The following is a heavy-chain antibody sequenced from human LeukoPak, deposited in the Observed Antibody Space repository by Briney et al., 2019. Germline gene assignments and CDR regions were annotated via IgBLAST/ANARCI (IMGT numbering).Heavy chain of an antibody. J-gene: IGHJ4*02. Sequence: GGSLRLSCEASGFTFSNYDMHWVRQAPGKGLEWGAFISSDGSNEYYGDSVKGRFTIFRDNLILYLQMNSLRPEDTAVYFCARESFALDYWGQGTLVTVSS. V-gene: IGHV3-30-3*01. CDR1: GFTFSNYD. CDR3: ARESFALDY. CDR2: ISSDGSNE.